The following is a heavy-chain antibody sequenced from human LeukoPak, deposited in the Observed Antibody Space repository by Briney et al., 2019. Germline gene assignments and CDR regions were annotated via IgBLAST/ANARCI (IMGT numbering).Heavy chain of an antibody. Sequence: KPSETLSLTCTVSGYSVSSGYYWGWIRQPPGKGLEWIGSMYHSGDTYNNPSLKSRVTISVDTSKNQLSLKLSSVTAADTAVYYCARSKAHLSTSWYGSWFDPWGQGTLVTVSS. CDR3: ARSKAHLSTSWYGSWFDP. CDR2: MYHSGDT. D-gene: IGHD2-2*01. CDR1: GYSVSSGYY. V-gene: IGHV4-38-2*02. J-gene: IGHJ5*02.